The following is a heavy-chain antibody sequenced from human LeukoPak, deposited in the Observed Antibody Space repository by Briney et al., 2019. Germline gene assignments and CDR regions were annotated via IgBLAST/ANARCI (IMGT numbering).Heavy chain of an antibody. Sequence: GRSLRLSCAASGFTFSSYGMHWVRQAPGKGLEWVAVISHDGSNKYYADSVKGRFTISRDNSKNTLYLQMNSLRAEDTAVYYCVRDRGAYYYETGYWGQGILVTVSS. CDR1: GFTFSSYG. J-gene: IGHJ4*02. CDR3: VRDRGAYYYETGY. V-gene: IGHV3-30*03. D-gene: IGHD3-22*01. CDR2: ISHDGSNK.